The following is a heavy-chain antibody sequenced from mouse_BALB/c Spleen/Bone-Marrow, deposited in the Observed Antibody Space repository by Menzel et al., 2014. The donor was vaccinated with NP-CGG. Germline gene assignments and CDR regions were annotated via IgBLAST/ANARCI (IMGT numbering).Heavy chain of an antibody. Sequence: VQLQQSGPELVKPGASVKISCKASGYSFTSYYIHWVKQRPGQGLEWIGWIFPGSGNTKYNEKFKGKATLTADTSSSTAYMQLSSLTSEDSAVYFCARHGNLRNYYAMDYWGQGTSGTVSS. D-gene: IGHD2-1*01. J-gene: IGHJ4*01. CDR2: IFPGSGNT. V-gene: IGHV1-66*01. CDR3: ARHGNLRNYYAMDY. CDR1: GYSFTSYY.